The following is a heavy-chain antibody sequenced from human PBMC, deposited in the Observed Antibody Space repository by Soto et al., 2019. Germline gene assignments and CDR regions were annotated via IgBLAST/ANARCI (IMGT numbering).Heavy chain of an antibody. Sequence: GGSLRLSCAVSGFTLSSYGIHWVRQAPGKGLEWVAFVSYDGNKKSYADSVKGRFTISRDNSKNTLYLQMDSLRAEDTAMYYCAKGLSVIQEWIIDGHWGQGTQVTVS. D-gene: IGHD5-18*01. J-gene: IGHJ4*02. V-gene: IGHV3-30*18. CDR2: VSYDGNKK. CDR3: AKGLSVIQEWIIDGH. CDR1: GFTLSSYG.